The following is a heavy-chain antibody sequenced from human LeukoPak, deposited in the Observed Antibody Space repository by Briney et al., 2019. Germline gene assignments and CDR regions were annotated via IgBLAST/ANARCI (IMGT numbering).Heavy chain of an antibody. Sequence: ASVKVSCKASGYTFTGYYMHWVRQAPGQGLEWTGWINPNSGGTNYAQKFQGRVTTTRDTSISTAYMELSRLRSDDTAVYYCARRAKYCSSTSCYALSWFDPWGQGTLVTVSS. D-gene: IGHD2-2*01. CDR2: INPNSGGT. J-gene: IGHJ5*02. CDR1: GYTFTGYY. CDR3: ARRAKYCSSTSCYALSWFDP. V-gene: IGHV1-2*02.